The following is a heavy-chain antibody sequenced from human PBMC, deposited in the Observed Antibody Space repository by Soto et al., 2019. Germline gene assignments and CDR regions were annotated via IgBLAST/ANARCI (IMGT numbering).Heavy chain of an antibody. D-gene: IGHD3-10*01. V-gene: IGHV4-59*01. CDR1: GGSSSSYD. CDR2: IYYSGST. Sequence: SETLSLTSAVSGGSSSSYDWSWIRKTPGEGLEWVGYIYYSGSTNYNPSLKSRVTISVDTSKNQFSLKLSPVTAADTAVYYCARARNYYGSGSYSRLHDYWGQGTLVTVSS. CDR3: ARARNYYGSGSYSRLHDY. J-gene: IGHJ4*02.